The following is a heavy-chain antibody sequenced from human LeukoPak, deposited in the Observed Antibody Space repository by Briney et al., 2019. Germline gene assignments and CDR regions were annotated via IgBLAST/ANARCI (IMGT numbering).Heavy chain of an antibody. CDR1: GYTFTDYY. Sequence: ASVKVSCKSSGYTFTDYYMHWVRQAPGQGLEWMGWINPNGGGTNYAQSFQGRVTMTRDTSIGTAYMELSSLISDDTAIYCCARENNSGWYRKAAFDYWGQGTLVTVTS. CDR3: ARENNSGWYRKAAFDY. D-gene: IGHD6-19*01. J-gene: IGHJ4*02. V-gene: IGHV1-2*02. CDR2: INPNGGGT.